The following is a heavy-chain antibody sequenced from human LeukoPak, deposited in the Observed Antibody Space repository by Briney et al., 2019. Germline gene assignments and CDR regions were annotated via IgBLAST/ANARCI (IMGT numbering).Heavy chain of an antibody. Sequence: PGGSLRLSCAASGFTVSSNYMSWVRQAPGKGLEWVSVIYSGGSTYYADSVKGRFTISRDNSKNTLYLQMNSLRAEDTAVYYCASRKYSSSHFDYWGQGTLVTVSS. CDR3: ASRKYSSSHFDY. J-gene: IGHJ4*02. CDR1: GFTVSSNY. CDR2: IYSGGST. V-gene: IGHV3-53*01. D-gene: IGHD6-13*01.